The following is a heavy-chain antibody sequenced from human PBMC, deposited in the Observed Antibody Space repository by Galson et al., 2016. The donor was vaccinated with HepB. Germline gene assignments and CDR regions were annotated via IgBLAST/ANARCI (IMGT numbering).Heavy chain of an antibody. CDR2: IYPGDSDT. V-gene: IGHV5-51*01. CDR1: GYTFSNSW. D-gene: IGHD2-15*01. Sequence: QSGAAVTKPGESLTISCRASGYTFSNSWIGWVRQVPGKGLEWMASIYPGDSDTRYSPSFQRQVTISVDRSISTAYLQWGSLKASDTAMYYCARLLGYCTRGSCYWDYWGLGTLVTVSS. CDR3: ARLLGYCTRGSCYWDY. J-gene: IGHJ4*02.